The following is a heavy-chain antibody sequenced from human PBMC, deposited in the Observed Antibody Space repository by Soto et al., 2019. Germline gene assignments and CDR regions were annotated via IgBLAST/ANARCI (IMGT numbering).Heavy chain of an antibody. D-gene: IGHD4-17*01. J-gene: IGHJ4*02. CDR3: ARGATVVRIDY. V-gene: IGHV1-69*02. CDR1: GGTFSSYT. Sequence: QVQLVQSGAEVKKPGSSVKVSCKASGGTFSSYTISWVRQAPGQGLEWMGRIIPILGIANYAQKFQGRVTXTXXKYTSTAYLELSSLRSEDTAVYYCARGATVVRIDYWGQGTLVTVSS. CDR2: IIPILGIA.